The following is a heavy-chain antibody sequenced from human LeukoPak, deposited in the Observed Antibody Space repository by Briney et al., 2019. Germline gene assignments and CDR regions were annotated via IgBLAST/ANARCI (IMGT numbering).Heavy chain of an antibody. D-gene: IGHD3-10*01. CDR2: IYYSGST. CDR1: GGSISSSSYY. Sequence: SETLSLTCTVSGGSISSSSYYWGWIRQPPGKGLEWIGSIYYSGSTYYNPSLKSRVTISVDTSKNQFSLKLSSVTAADTAVYYWARHKGSGSYSYYYYYMDVWGKGTTVTVSS. CDR3: ARHKGSGSYSYYYYYMDV. J-gene: IGHJ6*03. V-gene: IGHV4-39*01.